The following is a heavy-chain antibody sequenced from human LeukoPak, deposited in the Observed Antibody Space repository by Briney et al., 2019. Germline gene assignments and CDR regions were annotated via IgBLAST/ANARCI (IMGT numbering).Heavy chain of an antibody. J-gene: IGHJ4*02. CDR3: ARVVPAAIAFDY. CDR2: IKQDGSEK. D-gene: IGHD2-2*01. Sequence: GGSLRLSCAASGFTFSNYWMSWVRQAPGKGLEWVANIKQDGSEKYYVDSVKGRFTISRENAKNSLYLQMNSLRAEDTAVYYCARVVPAAIAFDYWGQGTLVTVSS. V-gene: IGHV3-7*01. CDR1: GFTFSNYW.